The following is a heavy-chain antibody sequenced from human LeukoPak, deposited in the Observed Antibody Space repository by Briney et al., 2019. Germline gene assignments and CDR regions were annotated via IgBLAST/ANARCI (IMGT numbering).Heavy chain of an antibody. CDR1: GFTISSYA. J-gene: IGHJ4*02. Sequence: PGGSLRLSCAASGFTISSYAMHWVRQAPGKGLEWVAVISYDGSNKYYADSVKGRFTISRDNSKNTLYLQMNSLRAEDTAVYYCRGGMTGYYNYFDHWGQGTLVTVSP. CDR3: RGGMTGYYNYFDH. D-gene: IGHD3-9*01. V-gene: IGHV3-30-3*01. CDR2: ISYDGSNK.